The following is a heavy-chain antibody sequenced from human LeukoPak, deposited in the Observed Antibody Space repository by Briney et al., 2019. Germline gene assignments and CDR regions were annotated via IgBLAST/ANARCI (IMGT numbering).Heavy chain of an antibody. CDR2: INHSGST. CDR3: ARGDYDSSGYSN. CDR1: GGSFSGYY. Sequence: SETLSLTCAVYGGSFSGYYWSWIRQPPGKGLEWTGEINHSGSTNYNPSLKSRVTVSVDTSKNQFSLKLSSVTAADTAVYYCARGDYDSSGYSNWGQGTLVTVSS. J-gene: IGHJ4*02. D-gene: IGHD3-22*01. V-gene: IGHV4-34*01.